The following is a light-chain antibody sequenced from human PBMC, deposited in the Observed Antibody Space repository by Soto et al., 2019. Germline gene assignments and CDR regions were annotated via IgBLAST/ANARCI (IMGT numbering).Light chain of an antibody. CDR2: DAS. CDR3: QQRSNWPRT. CDR1: QSVSSY. V-gene: IGKV3-11*01. J-gene: IGKJ1*01. Sequence: EIVLTQSPGTLSLSPGERATLSCRASQSVSSYLAWYQQRPGQAPRLLIYDASNRATGIPGRFSGSGSGTDFTLIISSLEPEDFAVYHCQQRSNWPRTFGQRTKVKIK.